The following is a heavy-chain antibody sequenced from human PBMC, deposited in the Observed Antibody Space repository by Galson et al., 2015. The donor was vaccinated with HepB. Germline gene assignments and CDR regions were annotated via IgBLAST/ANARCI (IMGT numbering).Heavy chain of an antibody. Sequence: SLRLSCAASGFPFDDYAMHWVRHAPGKGLEWVSGINWNSGSIAYADSVKGRFTISRDNAKNSLYLQMNSLRAEDTAFYYCAKDVYDRSYGDYHHFDYWGRGALVTVSS. CDR3: AKDVYDRSYGDYHHFDY. D-gene: IGHD4-17*01. J-gene: IGHJ4*02. CDR1: GFPFDDYA. V-gene: IGHV3-9*01. CDR2: INWNSGSI.